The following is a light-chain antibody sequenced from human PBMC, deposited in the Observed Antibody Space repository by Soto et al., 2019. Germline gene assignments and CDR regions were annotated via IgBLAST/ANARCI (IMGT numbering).Light chain of an antibody. J-gene: IGKJ1*01. CDR3: QQYHSYWT. CDR2: DAS. V-gene: IGKV1-5*01. Sequence: DFQMTQSPSTLSASVGDRVTITCRASQNIRSRLAWFQQKPGKAPKLLIYDASSLASGVPQRFSGSGSGTEFTLPISSLQADDFSTYYCQQYHSYWTFGQGTKVE. CDR1: QNIRSR.